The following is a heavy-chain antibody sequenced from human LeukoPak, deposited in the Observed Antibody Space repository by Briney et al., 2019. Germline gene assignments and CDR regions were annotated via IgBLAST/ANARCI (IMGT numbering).Heavy chain of an antibody. Sequence: PGGSLRLSCVASGFSFVNYAMSWVRQAPGKGLQWVSQISGTGGATWYAGFARDRFTISRDSSKKTLYLQMSGLRVEDTAMYYCVKDPRDTYGTNWFVSWGQGTLLIVSS. V-gene: IGHV3-23*01. CDR3: VKDPRDTYGTNWFVS. CDR1: GFSFVNYA. J-gene: IGHJ5*01. CDR2: ISGTGGAT. D-gene: IGHD2-21*01.